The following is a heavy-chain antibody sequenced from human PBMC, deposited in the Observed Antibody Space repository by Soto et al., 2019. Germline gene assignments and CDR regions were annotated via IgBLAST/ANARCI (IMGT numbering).Heavy chain of an antibody. J-gene: IGHJ6*02. V-gene: IGHV5-51*01. CDR1: GYSFTSYW. D-gene: IGHD3-16*01. CDR3: ARGNYAHSYAMDV. CDR2: IYPGDSDI. Sequence: PGESLKISCKGSGYSFTSYWIAWVRQMPGKGLEWMGLIYPGDSDIRYSPSFEGQVTISADKSITTAYLQWSSLKASDTAMYYCARGNYAHSYAMDVWGQGSAVTVSS.